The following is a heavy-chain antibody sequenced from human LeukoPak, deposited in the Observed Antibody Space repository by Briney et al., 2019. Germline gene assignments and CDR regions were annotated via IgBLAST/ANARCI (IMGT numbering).Heavy chain of an antibody. CDR2: ISPGGEIP. CDR3: AKDDGWLYYNH. V-gene: IGHV3-23*01. D-gene: IGHD3-22*01. Sequence: GGSLRLSCAASGFTFSIHVMNWVRQAPGKGLEWVSGISPGGEIPYYADSVKGRFTISRDNSKDTVSLQMHSLRDEDTATYYCAKDDGWLYYNHWGQGTLVTVFS. CDR1: GFTFSIHV. J-gene: IGHJ4*02.